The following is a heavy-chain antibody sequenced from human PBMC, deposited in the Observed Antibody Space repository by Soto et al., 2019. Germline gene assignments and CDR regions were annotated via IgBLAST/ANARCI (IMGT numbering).Heavy chain of an antibody. V-gene: IGHV3-53*05. CDR2: LYTDDRT. CDR1: GFIVSNEH. D-gene: IGHD3-16*01. CDR3: VGAAPGD. J-gene: IGHJ4*02. Sequence: EVQLVETGGGLMQPGGSLRVSCAASGFIVSNEHMGWARQAPGKGLESVSILYTDDRTYYADSVKGRFTISRDNSKNTVSLQMNGLRDEDTAMYYCVGAAPGDWGQGTPVTASS.